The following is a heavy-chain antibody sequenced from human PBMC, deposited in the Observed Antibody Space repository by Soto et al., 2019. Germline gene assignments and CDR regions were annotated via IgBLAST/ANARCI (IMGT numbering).Heavy chain of an antibody. CDR3: ARQAVVVVAATFGWFDP. CDR1: GGSISSSSYY. V-gene: IGHV4-39*01. Sequence: ASETPSLTCTVFGGSISSSSYYWGWIRQPPGKGLEWIGSIYYSGSTYYNPSLKSRVTISVDTSKNQFSLKLSSVTAADTAVYYCARQAVVVVAATFGWFDPWGQGTLVTVSS. D-gene: IGHD2-15*01. J-gene: IGHJ5*02. CDR2: IYYSGST.